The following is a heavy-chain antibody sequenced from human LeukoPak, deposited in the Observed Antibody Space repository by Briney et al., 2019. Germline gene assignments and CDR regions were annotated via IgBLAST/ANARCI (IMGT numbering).Heavy chain of an antibody. Sequence: GSLRLSCAASGFTFDDYAMHWVRQAPGKGLEWVSLISGDGGSTYYADSVKGRFTISRDNSKNSLYLQMNSLRTEDTALYYCAKEGDFWSGYLVGYYFDYWGQGTLVTVSS. CDR2: ISGDGGST. V-gene: IGHV3-43*02. CDR1: GFTFDDYA. CDR3: AKEGDFWSGYLVGYYFDY. D-gene: IGHD3-3*01. J-gene: IGHJ4*02.